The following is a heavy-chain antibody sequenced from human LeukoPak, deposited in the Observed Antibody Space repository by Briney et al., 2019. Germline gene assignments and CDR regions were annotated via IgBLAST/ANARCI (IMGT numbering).Heavy chain of an antibody. CDR2: IYFSGST. J-gene: IGHJ4*02. CDR3: ARDKGDYGDYVLGY. V-gene: IGHV4-59*01. CDR1: GGSIRSYY. Sequence: PSETLSLTCTVSGGSIRSYYWSWIRQPPGKGLEWIGYIYFSGSTSYNPSLKSRVTISVDTSKNQFSLKLSSVTAADTAVYYCARDKGDYGDYVLGYWGQGTLVTVSS. D-gene: IGHD4-17*01.